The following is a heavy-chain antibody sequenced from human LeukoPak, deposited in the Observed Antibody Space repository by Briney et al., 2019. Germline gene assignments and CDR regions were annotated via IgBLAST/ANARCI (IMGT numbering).Heavy chain of an antibody. CDR3: CGSYSPFDY. CDR1: GLTFSSYW. D-gene: IGHD1-26*01. CDR2: IKQDGSEK. J-gene: IGHJ4*02. V-gene: IGHV3-7*01. Sequence: PGGSLRLSCAASGLTFSSYWMSWVRQAPGKGLEWVANIKQDGSEKYYVDSVKGRFTISRDNAKNSLYLQMNSLRAEDTAVYYCCGSYSPFDYWGQGTLVTVSS.